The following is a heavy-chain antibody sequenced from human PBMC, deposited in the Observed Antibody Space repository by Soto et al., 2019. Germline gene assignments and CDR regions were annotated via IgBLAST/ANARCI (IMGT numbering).Heavy chain of an antibody. CDR3: ARDSKYYDILTGHPNWFDP. V-gene: IGHV1-2*04. J-gene: IGHJ5*02. Sequence: ASVKVSCKASGYPFTGYYMHWVRQAPGQGLEWMGWINPSSGGTNYAQKFQGWVTMTRDTSISTAYMELSRLRSDDTAVYYCARDSKYYDILTGHPNWFDPWGQGTLVTVSS. CDR1: GYPFTGYY. D-gene: IGHD3-9*01. CDR2: INPSSGGT.